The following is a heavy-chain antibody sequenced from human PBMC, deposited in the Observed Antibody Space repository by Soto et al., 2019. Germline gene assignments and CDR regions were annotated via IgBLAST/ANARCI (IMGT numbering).Heavy chain of an antibody. D-gene: IGHD2-2*02. Sequence: PGGSLRLSCSASGFTFSSYAMHWVRQAPGKGLEWVSSIGASSSPIFYADSVKGRFTISRNNAKNLLYLQMNSLRAEDTAVYYCVRGGRGYTRDDVFDIWGQGTMVTVSS. CDR3: VRGGRGYTRDDVFDI. V-gene: IGHV3-21*06. J-gene: IGHJ3*02. CDR2: IGASSSPI. CDR1: GFTFSSYA.